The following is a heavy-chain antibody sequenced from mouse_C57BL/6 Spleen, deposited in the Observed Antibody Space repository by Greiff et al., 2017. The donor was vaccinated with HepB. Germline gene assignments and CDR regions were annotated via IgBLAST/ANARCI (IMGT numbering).Heavy chain of an antibody. Sequence: EVQLQQSGPELVKPGASVKISCKASGYSFTGYYMHWVKQSSEKSLEWIGVINPSTGGTSYNQKFKGKATLTVDKSSSTAYMQLKSLTSEDSAVYYLSRSGGLLLPFYAMDYWGQGTSVTVSS. CDR3: SRSGGLLLPFYAMDY. CDR1: GYSFTGYY. CDR2: INPSTGGT. V-gene: IGHV1-43*01. D-gene: IGHD1-1*01. J-gene: IGHJ4*01.